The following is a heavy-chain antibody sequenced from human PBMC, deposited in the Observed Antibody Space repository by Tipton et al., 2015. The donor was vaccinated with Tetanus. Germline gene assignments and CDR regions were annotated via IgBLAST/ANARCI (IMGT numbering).Heavy chain of an antibody. CDR1: GFTFSNFA. CDR3: ARNPDDVVVVSVCFDF. CDR2: ISGSGAAT. D-gene: IGHD2-15*01. Sequence: SLRLSCAASGFTFSNFAMAWVRQAPGKGLEWVSSISGSGAATFYADSVKGRFTISRDNSKNTLYLEVNSLGVEDTGVYYCARNPDDVVVVSVCFDFWGQGTLATGSS. J-gene: IGHJ4*02. V-gene: IGHV3-23*01.